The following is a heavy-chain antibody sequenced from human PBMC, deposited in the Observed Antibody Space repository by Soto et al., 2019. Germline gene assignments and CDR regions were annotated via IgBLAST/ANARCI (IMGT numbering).Heavy chain of an antibody. CDR3: ARAHAPTLPFDY. V-gene: IGHV4-59*01. J-gene: IGHJ4*01. CDR1: GGSIRNVY. D-gene: IGHD2-15*01. Sequence: QVHLQESGPGLVKPLETLSLTCTVSGGSIRNVYWSWIRQSPGKRLEWIGFIFHSGNAKYNPSLKSRVTISVDTSKNPFSLSLDSVTAADTAVYFCARAHAPTLPFDYWGQGTLVTVSS. CDR2: IFHSGNA.